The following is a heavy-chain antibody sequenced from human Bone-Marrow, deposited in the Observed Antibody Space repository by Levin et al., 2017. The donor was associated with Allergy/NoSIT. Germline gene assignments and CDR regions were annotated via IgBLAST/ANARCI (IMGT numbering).Heavy chain of an antibody. J-gene: IGHJ4*02. CDR2: IWYDGSNK. D-gene: IGHD6-13*01. CDR3: ARDDSRWPNYFFDC. Sequence: GESLKISCAASGFTFRSYGMHWVRQAPGKGLEWVAVIWYDGSNKYYADSVKGRFTISRDNSKNMLYLQMNSLRAEDTAVYYCARDDSRWPNYFFDCWGQGTLVTVSS. CDR1: GFTFRSYG. V-gene: IGHV3-33*01.